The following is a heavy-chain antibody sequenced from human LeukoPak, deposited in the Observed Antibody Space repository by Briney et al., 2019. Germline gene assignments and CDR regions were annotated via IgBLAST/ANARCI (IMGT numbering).Heavy chain of an antibody. CDR2: ISSSGSTT. J-gene: IGHJ4*02. CDR3: ARARNSYAFDY. V-gene: IGHV3-23*01. Sequence: GGSLRLSCVDSGFTFSSFAMSWVRQAPGRGLEWVSTISSSGSTTYYIDSVKGRFTISRDNSRNTLYLQLNSLRGEDTAVYYCARARNSYAFDYWGQGTLVTVSS. CDR1: GFTFSSFA. D-gene: IGHD5-18*01.